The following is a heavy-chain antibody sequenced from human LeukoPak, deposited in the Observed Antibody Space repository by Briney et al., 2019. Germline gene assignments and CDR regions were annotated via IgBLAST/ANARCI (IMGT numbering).Heavy chain of an antibody. V-gene: IGHV3-48*03. Sequence: GGSLRLSCAASGFTFSDYEMNWVRQAPGKGLEWISYISSSGTNIYYADSVKGRFTISRDNAKNSLYLQMNSLRAEDTAVYYCARDLGLAYKTPLMYGMDVWGQGTTVTVSS. D-gene: IGHD5-24*01. J-gene: IGHJ6*02. CDR1: GFTFSDYE. CDR3: ARDLGLAYKTPLMYGMDV. CDR2: ISSSGTNI.